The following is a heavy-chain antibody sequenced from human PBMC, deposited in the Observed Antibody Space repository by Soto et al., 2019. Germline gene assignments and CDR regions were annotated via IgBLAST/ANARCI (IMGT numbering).Heavy chain of an antibody. Sequence: SETLSLTCAVSGGSISSGGYSWSWIRQPPGKGLEWIGYIYHSGSTYYNPSLKSRVTISVDRSKNQFSLNLSPVTAADTAVYYCAREAESSGWYAYPFDYWGQGTLVTVSS. CDR1: GGSISSGGYS. CDR3: AREAESSGWYAYPFDY. CDR2: IYHSGST. V-gene: IGHV4-30-2*01. D-gene: IGHD6-19*01. J-gene: IGHJ4*02.